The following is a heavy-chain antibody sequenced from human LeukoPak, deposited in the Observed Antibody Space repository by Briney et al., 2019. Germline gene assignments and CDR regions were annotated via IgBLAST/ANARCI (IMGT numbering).Heavy chain of an antibody. CDR1: GGSFSGYY. CDR2: INHSGST. V-gene: IGHV4-34*01. CDR3: ARALRRPRDY. Sequence: PSETLSLTCAVYGGSFSGYYWSLIRQPPGKGLEWIGEINHSGSTNYNPSLKSRVTISVDTSKNQFSLKLSSVTAADTAVYYCARALRRPRDYWGQGTLVTVSS. J-gene: IGHJ4*02.